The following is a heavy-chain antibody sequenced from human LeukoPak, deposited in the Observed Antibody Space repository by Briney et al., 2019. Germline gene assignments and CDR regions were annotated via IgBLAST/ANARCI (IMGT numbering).Heavy chain of an antibody. J-gene: IGHJ4*02. CDR3: ARDSSVGAAYFDF. CDR2: IRYDGSDK. CDR1: RFIFSSSG. Sequence: GGSLRLSCAASRFIFSSSGMHWVRQAPGKGLEWVAYIRYDGSDKYYVDSVKGRFTISRDNSKNTLNLQMNSLRPDDTAVYYCARDSSVGAAYFDFWGQGALVTVSS. V-gene: IGHV3-30*02. D-gene: IGHD1-26*01.